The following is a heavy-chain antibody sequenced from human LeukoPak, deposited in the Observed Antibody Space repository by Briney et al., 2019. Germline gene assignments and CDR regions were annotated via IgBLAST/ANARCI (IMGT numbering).Heavy chain of an antibody. Sequence: GGSLRLSCAASGFTFSSYGMHWVRQAPGKGLEWVAFIRYDGSNKYYADSVKGRFTISRDNSKNTLYLQMNSLRAEDTAVYYCAKGGIVGATNIDYWGQGTLVTVSS. V-gene: IGHV3-30*02. D-gene: IGHD1-26*01. CDR1: GFTFSSYG. CDR2: IRYDGSNK. CDR3: AKGGIVGATNIDY. J-gene: IGHJ4*02.